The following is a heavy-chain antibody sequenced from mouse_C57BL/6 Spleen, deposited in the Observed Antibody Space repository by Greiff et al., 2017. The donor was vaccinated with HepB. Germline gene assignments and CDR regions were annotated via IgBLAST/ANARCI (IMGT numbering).Heavy chain of an antibody. D-gene: IGHD1-1*01. V-gene: IGHV1-18*01. CDR3: ARDGGHYYGSSYGWFAY. CDR1: GYTFTDYN. Sequence: EVQLQQSGPELVKPGASVKIPCKASGYTFTDYNMDWVKQSHGKSLEWIGDINPNNGGTIYNQKFKGKATLTVDKSSSTAYMELRSLTSEDTAVYYCARDGGHYYGSSYGWFAYWGQGTLVTVSA. J-gene: IGHJ3*01. CDR2: INPNNGGT.